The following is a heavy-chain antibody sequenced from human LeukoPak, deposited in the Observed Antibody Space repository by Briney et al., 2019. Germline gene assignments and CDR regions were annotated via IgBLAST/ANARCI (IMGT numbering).Heavy chain of an antibody. CDR2: IIPIFGTT. CDR3: ARIDCSGGSCYGIDY. J-gene: IGHJ4*02. Sequence: SVEVSCKASGGTFSSYAISWVRQAPGQGLEWMGGIIPIFGTTNYAQKLQGRVTITADESTSTAYMELSSLRSDDTAVYYCARIDCSGGSCYGIDYWGQGTLVTVSS. D-gene: IGHD2-15*01. CDR1: GGTFSSYA. V-gene: IGHV1-69*01.